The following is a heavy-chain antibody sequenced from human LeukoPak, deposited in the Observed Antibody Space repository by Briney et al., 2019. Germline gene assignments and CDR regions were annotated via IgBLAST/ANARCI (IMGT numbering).Heavy chain of an antibody. J-gene: IGHJ4*02. V-gene: IGHV4-59*02. CDR3: AKSRGYSAYDFPDY. CDR2: IYYSGST. D-gene: IGHD5-12*01. CDR1: GGSVTSYY. Sequence: PSETLSLTCTVSGGSVTSYYCNWIRQPPGKGLEWIGYIYYSGSTNYNPSLKSRLTISVDTSKNQFSLNLSSVTAADTAVYYCAKSRGYSAYDFPDYWGQGTLVTVSS.